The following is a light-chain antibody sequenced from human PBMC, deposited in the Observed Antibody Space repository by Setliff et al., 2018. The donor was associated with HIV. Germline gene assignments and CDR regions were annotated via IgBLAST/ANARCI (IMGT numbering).Light chain of an antibody. CDR2: DVN. V-gene: IGLV2-14*03. Sequence: QSVLTQPASVSGSPGQSITISCTGTSSDVGYYHYVSWYQQHPGKAPKLVIYDVNDRPSGVSDRFSGSKSGNTASLTISGLQPEDEADYYCSSYVSSNNNYDFGTGTKVTVL. J-gene: IGLJ1*01. CDR3: SSYVSSNNNYD. CDR1: SSDVGYYHY.